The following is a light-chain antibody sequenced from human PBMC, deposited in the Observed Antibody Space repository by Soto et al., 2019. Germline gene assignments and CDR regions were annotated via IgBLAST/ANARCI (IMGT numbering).Light chain of an antibody. J-gene: IGKJ1*01. CDR1: QSISTS. Sequence: DIQMTQSPSTLSASVGDRVTITCRASQSISTSLAWFRQKPGKAPKLLICDASNLESGVPSRFSGSVSGTEFTLTISSLQPDDFATYFCQQYNTDPWTFGQGTEVDTK. CDR3: QQYNTDPWT. CDR2: DAS. V-gene: IGKV1-5*01.